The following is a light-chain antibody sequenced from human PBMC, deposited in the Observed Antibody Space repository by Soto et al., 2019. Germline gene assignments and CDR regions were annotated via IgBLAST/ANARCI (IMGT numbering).Light chain of an antibody. V-gene: IGLV2-14*03. CDR3: SSYTSSSTPVL. J-gene: IGLJ2*01. Sequence: QSALTQPASVSGSPGQSIAISCTGTSSDIGGYNSVSWYQQHPDKAPKLMIYDVSNRPSGVSNRFSGSKSGNTASLTISGLQAEDEADYYCSSYTSSSTPVLFGGGTQLTVL. CDR1: SSDIGGYNS. CDR2: DVS.